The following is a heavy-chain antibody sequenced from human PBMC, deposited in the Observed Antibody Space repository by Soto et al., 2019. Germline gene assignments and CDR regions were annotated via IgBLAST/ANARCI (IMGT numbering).Heavy chain of an antibody. CDR3: VRDLSVTTKFDY. J-gene: IGHJ4*02. V-gene: IGHV3-74*01. D-gene: IGHD4-17*01. Sequence: GGSLRLSCAASGFTFSSYAMSWVRLAPGKGLVWVSRINGDGTTTGYADFVKGRFSISRDSAKNTLYLQMNSLRAEDTAVYYCVRDLSVTTKFDYWGQGTLVTVSS. CDR1: GFTFSSYA. CDR2: INGDGTTT.